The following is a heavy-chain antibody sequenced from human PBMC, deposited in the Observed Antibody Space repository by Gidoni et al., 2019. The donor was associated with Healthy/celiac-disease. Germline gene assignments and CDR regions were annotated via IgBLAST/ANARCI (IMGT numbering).Heavy chain of an antibody. CDR3: ARDDFWSGYSFDY. CDR1: GFTFSSYA. D-gene: IGHD3-3*01. V-gene: IGHV3-23*01. CDR2: ISGSGGST. J-gene: IGHJ4*02. Sequence: EVQLLESGGGLVQPGGSLRLSCAAAGFTFSSYAMSWVRQAPGKGLEWVSAISGSGGSTYYADSVKGRFTISRDNSKNTLYLQMNSLRAEDTAVYYCARDDFWSGYSFDYWGQGTLVTVSS.